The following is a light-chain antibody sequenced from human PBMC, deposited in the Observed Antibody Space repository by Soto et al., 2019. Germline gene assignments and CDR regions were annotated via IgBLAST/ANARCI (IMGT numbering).Light chain of an antibody. Sequence: EKVMTQSPATLSVSPGERATLSCGASQSVRSNVAWYQQKPGQPPRLLIYDASTRATGIPSRFSGSGSGTEFTLTISSLKSEDFAVYYCQQYGSSRWTFGQGTKV. CDR1: QSVRSN. V-gene: IGKV3-15*01. CDR3: QQYGSSRWT. J-gene: IGKJ1*01. CDR2: DAS.